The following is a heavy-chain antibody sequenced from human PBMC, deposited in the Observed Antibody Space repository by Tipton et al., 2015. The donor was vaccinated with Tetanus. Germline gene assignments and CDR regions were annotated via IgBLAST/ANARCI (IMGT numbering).Heavy chain of an antibody. D-gene: IGHD2-2*02. V-gene: IGHV3-23*01. CDR1: GFTFSSFS. CDR3: ARYCTSTDCYTGVRYGMDV. Sequence: SLRLSCAASGFTFSSFSMTWVRLAPGKGLEWVSVISTSGVITHYAESVEGRFTISRDNSRNTLFLQMNSLRAEDTAVYYCARYCTSTDCYTGVRYGMDVWGQGTTVTVSS. J-gene: IGHJ6*02. CDR2: ISTSGVIT.